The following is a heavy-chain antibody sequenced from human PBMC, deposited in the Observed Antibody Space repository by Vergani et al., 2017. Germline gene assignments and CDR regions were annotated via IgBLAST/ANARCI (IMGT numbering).Heavy chain of an antibody. D-gene: IGHD1-14*01. J-gene: IGHJ4*02. V-gene: IGHV4-59*12. CDR3: ARATSGEIDY. CDR1: GGSISSYY. CDR2: IYYSGST. Sequence: QVQLQESGPGLVKPSETLSLTCTVSGGSISSYYWSWIRQPPGKGLEWIGYIYYSGSTNYNPSLKSRVTISVDTSKNQFSLKLSSVTAADTAVYYCARATSGEIDYWGQGTLVTVSS.